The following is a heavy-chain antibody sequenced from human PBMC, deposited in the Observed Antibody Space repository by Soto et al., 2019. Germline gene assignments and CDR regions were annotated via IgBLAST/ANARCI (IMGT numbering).Heavy chain of an antibody. D-gene: IGHD2-15*01. J-gene: IGHJ5*02. CDR3: AREVDIVVVVAATERHNWFDP. Sequence: GASVKVSCKASGYTFTGCYMHWVRQAPGQGLEWMGWINPNSGGTNYAQKFQGRVTMTRDTSIGTAYMELSRLRSDDTAVYYCAREVDIVVVVAATERHNWFDPWGQGTLVTVSS. V-gene: IGHV1-2*02. CDR1: GYTFTGCY. CDR2: INPNSGGT.